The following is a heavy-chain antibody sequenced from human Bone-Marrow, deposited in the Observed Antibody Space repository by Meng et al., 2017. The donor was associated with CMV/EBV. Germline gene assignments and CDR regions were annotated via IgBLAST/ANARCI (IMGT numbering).Heavy chain of an antibody. D-gene: IGHD2-2*01. CDR2: IYYSGST. Sequence: SEPLSLTCTVSGGSISSSSYYWGWIRQPPGKGLEWIGSIYYSGSTYYNPSLKSRVTISVDTSKNQFSLKLSSVTAADTAVYYCARAEYQLLAPFDYWGQGTLVTVSS. CDR3: ARAEYQLLAPFDY. J-gene: IGHJ4*02. V-gene: IGHV4-39*07. CDR1: GGSISSSSYY.